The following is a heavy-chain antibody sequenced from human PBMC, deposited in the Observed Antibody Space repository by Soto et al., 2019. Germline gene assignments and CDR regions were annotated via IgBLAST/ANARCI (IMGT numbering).Heavy chain of an antibody. J-gene: IGHJ4*02. CDR3: ARVGGVGAPPGADY. CDR2: VIPILGQA. V-gene: IGHV1-69*13. CDR1: GGIFSSYA. Sequence: SVKVFCTASGGIFSSYAISWLRQAPGQGLEWMGAVIPILGQAYYAQNLQDRVTITADESTRTTYMELSSLRSEDTAVYFCARVGGVGAPPGADYWGQGTLVTVSS. D-gene: IGHD1-26*01.